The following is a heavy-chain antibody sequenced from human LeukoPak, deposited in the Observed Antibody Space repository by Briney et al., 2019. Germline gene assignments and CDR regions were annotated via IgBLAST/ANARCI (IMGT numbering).Heavy chain of an antibody. J-gene: IGHJ6*03. CDR1: GYTFAGYY. D-gene: IGHD5-12*01. CDR2: INPNSGGT. Sequence: ASVKVSCKASGYTFAGYYMHWVRQAPGQGLEWMGWINPNSGGTNYAQKFQGRVTMTRDTSISTAYMELSRLRSDDTAVHYCARAFEWLRFKIGAEYYYYYMDVWGKGTTVTVSS. CDR3: ARAFEWLRFKIGAEYYYYYMDV. V-gene: IGHV1-2*02.